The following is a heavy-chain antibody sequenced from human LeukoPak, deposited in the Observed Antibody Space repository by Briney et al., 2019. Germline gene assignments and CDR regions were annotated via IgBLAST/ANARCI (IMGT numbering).Heavy chain of an antibody. D-gene: IGHD3-9*01. V-gene: IGHV4-39*07. CDR2: IYYSGST. Sequence: PSETLSLTCTVSGGSISSSSYYWGWIRQPPGKGLEWIGSIYYSGSTYYNPSLKSRVTISVDTSKNQFSLKLSSVTAADTAVYYCARANKYYDILTGYYMWAFDYWGQGTLVTVSS. CDR1: GGSISSSSYY. CDR3: ARANKYYDILTGYYMWAFDY. J-gene: IGHJ4*02.